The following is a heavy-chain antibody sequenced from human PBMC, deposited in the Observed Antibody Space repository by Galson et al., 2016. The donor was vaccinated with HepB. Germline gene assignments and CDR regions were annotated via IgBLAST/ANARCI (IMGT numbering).Heavy chain of an antibody. Sequence: SLRLSCAASGFTFSTYGMHWVRQAPGKGLEWVAVIWYDGSKKYYADSVKGRFTISRDNSNNTLYLQMNSLRAEDTVVYYCAKVEWELPLPHYWGQGTLVTVSS. V-gene: IGHV3-33*06. CDR1: GFTFSTYG. CDR3: AKVEWELPLPHY. J-gene: IGHJ4*02. D-gene: IGHD1-26*01. CDR2: IWYDGSKK.